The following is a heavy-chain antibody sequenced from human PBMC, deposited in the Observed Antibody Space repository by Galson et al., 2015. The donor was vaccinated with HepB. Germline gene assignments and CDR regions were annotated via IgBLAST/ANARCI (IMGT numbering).Heavy chain of an antibody. V-gene: IGHV3-30-3*01. CDR2: ISYDGSNK. J-gene: IGHJ4*02. Sequence: SLRLSCAASGFTFSSYAMHWVRQAPGKGLEWVAVISYDGSNKYYADSVKGRFTISRDNSKNTLYLQMNSLRAEDTAVYYCARGGQWLVRGKFDYWGQGTLVTVSS. CDR1: GFTFSSYA. D-gene: IGHD6-19*01. CDR3: ARGGQWLVRGKFDY.